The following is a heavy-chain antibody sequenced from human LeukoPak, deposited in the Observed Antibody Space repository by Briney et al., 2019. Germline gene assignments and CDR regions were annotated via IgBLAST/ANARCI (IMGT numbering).Heavy chain of an antibody. CDR3: ARERRFSSSSDAFDI. J-gene: IGHJ3*02. Sequence: SETLSLTCTVSSGSISSSSYYWGWIRQPPGKGLEWIGSIYYSGSTYYNPSLKSRVTISVDTSKNQFSLKLSSVTAADTAVYYCARERRFSSSSDAFDIWGQGTMVTVSS. V-gene: IGHV4-39*07. CDR1: SGSISSSSYY. D-gene: IGHD6-6*01. CDR2: IYYSGST.